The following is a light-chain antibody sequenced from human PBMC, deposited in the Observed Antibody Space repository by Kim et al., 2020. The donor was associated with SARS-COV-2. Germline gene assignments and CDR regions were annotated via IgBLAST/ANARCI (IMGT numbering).Light chain of an antibody. J-gene: IGKJ1*01. Sequence: DIQMTQSPSSLSASVGDRVTITCRASQSIASYLNWYQQKPGKAPKLLIYAASSLQSGVPSRFSGSVSGTDFTLTISSLQPEDFATYYCQQSYSSPWTFGQGTKLEI. CDR2: AAS. CDR1: QSIASY. CDR3: QQSYSSPWT. V-gene: IGKV1-39*01.